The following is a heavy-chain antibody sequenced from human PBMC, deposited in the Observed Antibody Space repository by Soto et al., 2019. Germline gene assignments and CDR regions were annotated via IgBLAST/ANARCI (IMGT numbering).Heavy chain of an antibody. Sequence: GGSLRLSCAASGFTFSSYGMHWVRQAPGKGLEWVAVIWYDGSNKYYADSVKGRFTISRDNSKNTLYLQMNSLRAEDTAVYYCARDSRDIVVVVAASPPAGDMDVWGKGTTVTVSS. J-gene: IGHJ6*03. V-gene: IGHV3-33*01. CDR3: ARDSRDIVVVVAASPPAGDMDV. D-gene: IGHD2-15*01. CDR2: IWYDGSNK. CDR1: GFTFSSYG.